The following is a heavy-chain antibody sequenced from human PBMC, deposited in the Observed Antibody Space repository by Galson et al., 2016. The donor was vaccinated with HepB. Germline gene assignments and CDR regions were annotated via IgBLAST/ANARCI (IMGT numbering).Heavy chain of an antibody. D-gene: IGHD3-16*02. CDR2: IYWDEDR. CDR1: GFSLDTSGVG. J-gene: IGHJ5*02. CDR3: ARRQARADSLYSDSWYGRTPVDR. V-gene: IGHV2-5*02. Sequence: PALVKPTQTLTLTCTFSGFSLDTSGVGMGWVRQPPGKALEWLALIYWDEDRRYSPSLKNRLTIIKDTSKNQVVLTMTDIAPVDTGTYYCARRQARADSLYSDSWYGRTPVDRWGQGTLVTVSS.